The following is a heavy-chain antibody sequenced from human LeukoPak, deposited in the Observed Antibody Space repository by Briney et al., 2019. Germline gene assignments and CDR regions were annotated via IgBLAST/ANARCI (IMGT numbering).Heavy chain of an antibody. J-gene: IGHJ4*01. CDR3: ARDEGPGTYDY. V-gene: IGHV3-48*02. Sequence: SWGSLTLSCAASGFSFSSYGMNWVCQAPGKGLEWVSYINSWSTIISYADSVKGRFTISRDNAKTSLYLQMNSLRDEDTAVYYCARDEGPGTYDYWGDGALASVSS. CDR2: INSWSTII. D-gene: IGHD6-13*01. CDR1: GFSFSSYG.